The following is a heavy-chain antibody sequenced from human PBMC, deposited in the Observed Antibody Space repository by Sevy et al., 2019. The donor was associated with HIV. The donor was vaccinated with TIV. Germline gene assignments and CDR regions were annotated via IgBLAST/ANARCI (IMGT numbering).Heavy chain of an antibody. Sequence: GGSLRLSCATSGFIFSNYAMHWIRQAPGKGLEWVAVIWYDGTDKYYADSVQGRFTISRDNSKNTLYLQVNSLRVEDTAVYYCAKHYIHDIADGWYFDLWGRGTLVTVSS. CDR2: IWYDGTDK. V-gene: IGHV3-33*06. D-gene: IGHD6-13*01. J-gene: IGHJ2*01. CDR1: GFIFSNYA. CDR3: AKHYIHDIADGWYFDL.